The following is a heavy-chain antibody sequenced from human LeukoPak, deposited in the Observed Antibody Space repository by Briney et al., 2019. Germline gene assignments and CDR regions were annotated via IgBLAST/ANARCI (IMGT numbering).Heavy chain of an antibody. J-gene: IGHJ6*03. CDR3: ARHGVYDFWSGYYGPPHLYYMDV. V-gene: IGHV5-51*01. D-gene: IGHD3-3*01. Sequence: GESLKISCKGSGYSFTSYWIGWVRQMPGKGLEWMGIIYPGDSDTRYSPSFQGQVTISADKSISTAYLQWSSLKASDTAMYYCARHGVYDFWSGYYGPPHLYYMDVWGKGTTVTVS. CDR2: IYPGDSDT. CDR1: GYSFTSYW.